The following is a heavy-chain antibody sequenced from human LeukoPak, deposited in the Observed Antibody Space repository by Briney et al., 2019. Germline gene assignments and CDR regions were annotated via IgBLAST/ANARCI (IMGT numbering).Heavy chain of an antibody. CDR2: ISSGSSTI. Sequence: QTGGSLRLSCAVSGFTFSTYNMNWVRQAPGKGLEWLSYISSGSSTIYYADSVEGRFTISRDNAKNSLYLQMNSLRDEDTAVYYCARGETARVDYWGQGILVTVSS. CDR1: GFTFSTYN. J-gene: IGHJ4*02. CDR3: ARGETARVDY. V-gene: IGHV3-48*02. D-gene: IGHD3-16*01.